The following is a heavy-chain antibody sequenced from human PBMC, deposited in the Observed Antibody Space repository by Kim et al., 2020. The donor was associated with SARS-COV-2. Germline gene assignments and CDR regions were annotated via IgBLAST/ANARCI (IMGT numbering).Heavy chain of an antibody. D-gene: IGHD3-22*01. J-gene: IGHJ4*02. V-gene: IGHV4-59*01. CDR3: ARLGLYYDSSGPLRYFDY. Sequence: SRVTISVDTSKNQFALKLSSVTAADTAVYYCARLGLYYDSSGPLRYFDYWGQGTLVTVSS.